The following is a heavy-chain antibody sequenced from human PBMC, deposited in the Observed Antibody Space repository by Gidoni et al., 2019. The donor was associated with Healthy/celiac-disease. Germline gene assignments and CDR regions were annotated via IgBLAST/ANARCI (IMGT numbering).Heavy chain of an antibody. J-gene: IGHJ5*02. CDR2: IYWDDDK. V-gene: IGHV2-5*02. D-gene: IGHD3-22*01. CDR3: AHRRYDSSGYYPNWFDP. Sequence: QITLKESGPTLVKPTQTLTLTCTFSGFSLSTSGVGVGWIRQPPGKALEWLALIYWDDDKRYSPSLKSRLTITKDTSKNQVVLTMTNMDPVDTATYYCAHRRYDSSGYYPNWFDPWGQGTLVTVSS. CDR1: GFSLSTSGVG.